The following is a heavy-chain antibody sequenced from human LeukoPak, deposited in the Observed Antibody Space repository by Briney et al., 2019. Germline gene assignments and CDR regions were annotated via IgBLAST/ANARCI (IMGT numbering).Heavy chain of an antibody. J-gene: IGHJ4*02. CDR2: INHSGST. Sequence: PSETLSLTCAVYGETFIHNFWTWIRQPPGKGLEWIGQINHSGSTYYNPSLKSRVTILVDTSKNQFSLKLTSVTAADTAVYYCARDRSHLIDYWGQGTLVTVSS. D-gene: IGHD1-14*01. CDR1: GETFIHNF. V-gene: IGHV4-34*01. CDR3: ARDRSHLIDY.